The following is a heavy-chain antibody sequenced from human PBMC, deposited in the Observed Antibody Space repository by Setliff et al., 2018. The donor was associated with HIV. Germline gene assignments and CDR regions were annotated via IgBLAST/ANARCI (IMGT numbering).Heavy chain of an antibody. CDR1: GFIFKTYD. CDR3: THVNNFRSVYFAS. Sequence: GGSLRLSCATSGFIFKTYDIHWVRQAPGKGLEWVTFIRFNGNDKYYADSVKGRFTISRDNSNNHVVLMMSNMDPADTATYYCTHVNNFRSVYFASWGQGTLVTVSS. D-gene: IGHD1-1*01. J-gene: IGHJ4*02. CDR2: IRFNGNDK. V-gene: IGHV3-30*02.